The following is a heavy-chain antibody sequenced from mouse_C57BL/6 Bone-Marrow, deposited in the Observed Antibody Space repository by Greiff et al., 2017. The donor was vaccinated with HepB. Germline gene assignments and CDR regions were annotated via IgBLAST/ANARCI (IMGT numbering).Heavy chain of an antibody. D-gene: IGHD1-1*01. J-gene: IGHJ1*03. Sequence: EVKLQESGPGLVKPSQSLSLTCSVTGYSITSGYYWNWIRQFPGNKLEWMGYISYDGSNNYNPSLKNRISITRDTSKNQFFLKLNSVTTEDTATYYCARLYYYGSDWYFDVWGTGTTVTVSS. V-gene: IGHV3-6*01. CDR2: ISYDGSN. CDR1: GYSITSGYY. CDR3: ARLYYYGSDWYFDV.